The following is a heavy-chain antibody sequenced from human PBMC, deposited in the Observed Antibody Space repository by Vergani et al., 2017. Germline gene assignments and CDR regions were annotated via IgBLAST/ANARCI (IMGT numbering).Heavy chain of an antibody. J-gene: IGHJ3*02. CDR1: GGSISSGSYY. CDR2: IYTSGST. CDR3: ARDRDTAMRAHAFDI. V-gene: IGHV4-61*02. Sequence: QVQLQESGPGLVKPSQTLSLTCTVSGGSISSGSYYWSWIRQPAGKGLEWIGRIYTSGSTNYNPSLKSRVTISVDTSKNQFSLKLSSVTAAVTAVYYCARDRDTAMRAHAFDIWGQGTMVTVSS. D-gene: IGHD5-18*01.